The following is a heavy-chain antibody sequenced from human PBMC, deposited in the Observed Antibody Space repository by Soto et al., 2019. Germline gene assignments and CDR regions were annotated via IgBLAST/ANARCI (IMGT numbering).Heavy chain of an antibody. Sequence: CDAWARASTSHASSTVRQAPRQGVEWRGGIIPIFGTAKYAHKFQGRVTITADESTSTAYMELSSLRSEDTAVYYCARHPGGRGYYYGMDVWGQGTTVTVSS. D-gene: IGHD2-15*01. CDR1: ARASTSHA. V-gene: IGHV1-69*01. J-gene: IGHJ6*02. CDR2: IIPIFGTA. CDR3: ARHPGGRGYYYGMDV.